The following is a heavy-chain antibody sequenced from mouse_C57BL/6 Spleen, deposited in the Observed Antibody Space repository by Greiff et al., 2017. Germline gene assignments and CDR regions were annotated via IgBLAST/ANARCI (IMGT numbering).Heavy chain of an antibody. V-gene: IGHV1-26*01. D-gene: IGHD2-4*01. CDR2: INPNNGGT. CDR1: GYTFTDYY. Sequence: VQLQQSGPELVKPGASVKISCKASGYTFTDYYMNWVKQSHGKSLEWIGDINPNNGGTSYNQKFKGKATLTVDKSSSTAYMELRSLTSEDSAVYYGARSVYDYDGFDYWGQGTTLTVSS. J-gene: IGHJ2*01. CDR3: ARSVYDYDGFDY.